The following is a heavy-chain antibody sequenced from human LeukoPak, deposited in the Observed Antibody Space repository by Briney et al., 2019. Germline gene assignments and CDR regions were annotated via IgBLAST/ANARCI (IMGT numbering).Heavy chain of an antibody. CDR1: GFTFSSYA. Sequence: PGGSLRLSCAASGFTFSSYAMSWVRQAPGKGLEWVSAISGSGGSTYYADSVKGRFTISRDNSKNTLYLQMNSLRAEDTAVYCCAKALHDSSSWYFGTPDAFDIWGQGAMVTVSS. V-gene: IGHV3-23*01. D-gene: IGHD6-13*01. CDR2: ISGSGGST. J-gene: IGHJ3*02. CDR3: AKALHDSSSWYFGTPDAFDI.